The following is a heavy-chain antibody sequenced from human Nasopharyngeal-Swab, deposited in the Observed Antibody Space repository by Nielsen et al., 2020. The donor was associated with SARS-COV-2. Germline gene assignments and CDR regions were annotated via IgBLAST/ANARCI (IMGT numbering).Heavy chain of an antibody. V-gene: IGHV3-7*05. J-gene: IGHJ6*03. D-gene: IGHD2-2*01. Sequence: VRQMPGKGLEWVANIKQDGSEKYYVDSVKGRFTISRDDAKNSLYLQMNSLRLEDTALYFCAKAASAMLTVYYYYMDVWGKGTTVTVSS. CDR2: IKQDGSEK. CDR3: AKAASAMLTVYYYYMDV.